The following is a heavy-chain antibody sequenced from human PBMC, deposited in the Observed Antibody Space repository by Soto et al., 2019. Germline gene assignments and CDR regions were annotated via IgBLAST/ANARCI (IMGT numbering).Heavy chain of an antibody. CDR2: ISYDGRNK. CDR1: GFTFSSYA. J-gene: IGHJ5*02. D-gene: IGHD2-8*01. Sequence: PGGSLRLSCAASGFTFSSYAMHWVRQAPGKGLDWVAVISYDGRNKYYADSVKGRFTISRDNSKNTLYLQMNSLRAEDTAVYSSARGRYGTNRVCSWYNCFDPGGQRTLLTGSP. V-gene: IGHV3-30-3*01. CDR3: ARGRYGTNRVCSWYNCFDP.